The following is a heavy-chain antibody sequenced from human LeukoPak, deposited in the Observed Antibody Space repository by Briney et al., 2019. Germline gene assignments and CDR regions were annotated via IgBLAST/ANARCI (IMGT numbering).Heavy chain of an antibody. Sequence: GASVKVSCKASGYTFTSYGISWVRQAPGQGLEWMGWISAYNGNTNYAQKLQGRVTMTTDTSTSTAYMELRSLRSDDTAVYYCARAFSGGSWEDAFDIWGQGTMVTVSS. CDR1: GYTFTSYG. CDR2: ISAYNGNT. D-gene: IGHD2-15*01. J-gene: IGHJ3*02. CDR3: ARAFSGGSWEDAFDI. V-gene: IGHV1-18*01.